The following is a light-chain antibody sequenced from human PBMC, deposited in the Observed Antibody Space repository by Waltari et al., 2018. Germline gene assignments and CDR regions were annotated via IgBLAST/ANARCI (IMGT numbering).Light chain of an antibody. V-gene: IGKV1-5*01. CDR3: LQYNNFPLT. CDR2: DAS. Sequence: DIQMTQSPSTLSASVGDRVTITCRASQTISNWLAWYQQKPGKAPELLIYDASTLESGVPSRFRGSGSGTEFTLTISSLQPDDFATYTCLQYNNFPLTFGGGTKVEIK. CDR1: QTISNW. J-gene: IGKJ4*01.